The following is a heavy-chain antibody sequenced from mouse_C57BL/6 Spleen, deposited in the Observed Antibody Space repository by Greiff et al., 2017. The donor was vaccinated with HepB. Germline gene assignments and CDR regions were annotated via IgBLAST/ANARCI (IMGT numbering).Heavy chain of an antibody. CDR1: GFNIKDYY. CDR2: IDPEDGDT. V-gene: IGHV14-1*01. D-gene: IGHD1-1*01. CDR3: TNPSITTVVATRAWFAY. J-gene: IGHJ3*01. Sequence: EVKLMESGAELVRPGASVKLSCTASGFNIKDYYMHWVKQRPEQGLEWIGRIDPEDGDTEYAPKFQGKATMTADTSSNTASLQLSILTSEDTAVYYCTNPSITTVVATRAWFAYWGQGTLVTVSA.